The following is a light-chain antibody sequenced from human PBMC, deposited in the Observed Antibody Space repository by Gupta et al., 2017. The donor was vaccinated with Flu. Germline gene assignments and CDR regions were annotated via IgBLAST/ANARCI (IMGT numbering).Light chain of an antibody. CDR2: EVT. V-gene: IGLV2-8*01. CDR3: FSHAGNFNVM. Sequence: SVTISCTGSSSDVGAYNSVSWYQQYPGRAPKLLIYEVTKRPSGVPDRFSGSKSGNTASLTVSGLQAEDEAVYYCFSHAGNFNVMFGGRTKLTVV. J-gene: IGLJ3*02. CDR1: SSDVGAYNS.